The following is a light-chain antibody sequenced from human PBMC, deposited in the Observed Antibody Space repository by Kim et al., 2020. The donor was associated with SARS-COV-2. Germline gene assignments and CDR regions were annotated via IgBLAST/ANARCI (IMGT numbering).Light chain of an antibody. J-gene: IGLJ1*01. Sequence: SPGQPITFPGTGTGVDVGSSTPVSWHQQHPGTTPILMIYEVRTPPAAVCNRVSGSNSGNSLSLSVSGLQAEDESDYYSCSYADSYVFGTGTKVTVL. CDR2: EVR. CDR3: CSYADSYV. CDR1: GVDVGSSTP. V-gene: IGLV2-23*02.